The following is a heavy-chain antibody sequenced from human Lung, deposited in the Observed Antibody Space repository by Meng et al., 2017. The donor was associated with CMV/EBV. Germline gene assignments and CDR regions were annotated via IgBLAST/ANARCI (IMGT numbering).Heavy chain of an antibody. V-gene: IGHV4-61*01. CDR1: GVSVTYNCYY. J-gene: IGHJ3*01. CDR3: ARDRSLLRRGSFDF. CDR2: IYVSKNT. Sequence: CTVSGVSVTYNCYYWSWIRQSPGKGLEWIGYIYVSKNTKYNPSLQSRVTMSVDTTKNQVFLKLSSVTAADTAVYYYARDRSLLRRGSFDFWGQGTVFTVSS.